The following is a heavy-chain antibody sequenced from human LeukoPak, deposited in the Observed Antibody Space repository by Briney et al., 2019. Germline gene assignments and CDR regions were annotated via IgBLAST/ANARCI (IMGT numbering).Heavy chain of an antibody. D-gene: IGHD4-17*01. J-gene: IGHJ4*02. CDR1: GGSISSGGYY. V-gene: IGHV4-61*08. CDR3: ARQDYGDLALFDY. Sequence: PSETLSLTCTVSGGSISSGGYYWSWIRQHPGKGLEWIGYIYYSGSTNYNPSLKSRVTISVDTSKNQFSLKLSSVTAADTAVYYCARQDYGDLALFDYWGQGTLVTVSS. CDR2: IYYSGST.